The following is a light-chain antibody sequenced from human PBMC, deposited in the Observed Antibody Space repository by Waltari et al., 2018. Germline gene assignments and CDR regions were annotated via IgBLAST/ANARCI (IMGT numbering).Light chain of an antibody. J-gene: IGKJ1*01. Sequence: EIVLTQSPGTGSLSPGDKATSSCWASQSVRSYLAWYQQKPGQAPRLLIYHASSRATGIPDRFSGSGSGTDFRLTISRLEPEDFAMYYCQQYVESPATFGQGTKVEIK. CDR3: QQYVESPAT. V-gene: IGKV3-20*01. CDR2: HAS. CDR1: QSVRSY.